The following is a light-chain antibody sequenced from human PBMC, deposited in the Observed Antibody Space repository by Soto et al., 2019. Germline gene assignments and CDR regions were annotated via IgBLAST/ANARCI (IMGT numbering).Light chain of an antibody. Sequence: EIVLTQSPATLSLSPGERATLSCRASQSVSSYLAWYQQKPGQAPRLLIYDASSRATGIPARFSGSGSGTDFTLTISNLEPEDFAVYYCQQRSNWTYTFGQGTKLEIK. V-gene: IGKV3-11*01. CDR3: QQRSNWTYT. CDR2: DAS. CDR1: QSVSSY. J-gene: IGKJ2*01.